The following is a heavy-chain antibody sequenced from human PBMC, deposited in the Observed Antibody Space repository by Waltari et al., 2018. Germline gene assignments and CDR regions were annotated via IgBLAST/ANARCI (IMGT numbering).Heavy chain of an antibody. Sequence: QVQLQESGPGLVKPSGTLSLTCAVSGDSFSSKYWWSWVRQSPGKGLEWIGEIYHSGKTYYNPSLKSRVTISVDKSKNQFSLNLSSVTAADTAVYYCAADRGVGLYFDYWGQGTLVTVSS. CDR1: GDSFSSKYW. J-gene: IGHJ4*02. CDR3: AADRGVGLYFDY. CDR2: IYHSGKT. D-gene: IGHD2-8*02. V-gene: IGHV4-4*02.